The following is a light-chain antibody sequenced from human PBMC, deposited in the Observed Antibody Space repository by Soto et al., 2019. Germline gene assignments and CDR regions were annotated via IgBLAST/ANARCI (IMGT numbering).Light chain of an antibody. CDR3: QQRSNWPPIT. J-gene: IGKJ1*01. CDR1: QNILSN. CDR2: DAS. Sequence: EIVMTQSPATLSVSPGERATLSCRASQNILSNLAWYQQKPGQAPRLLIYDASNRATGIPARFSGSGSGTDFTLTISSLEPEDFAVYYCQQRSNWPPITFGQGTKVDIK. V-gene: IGKV3-11*01.